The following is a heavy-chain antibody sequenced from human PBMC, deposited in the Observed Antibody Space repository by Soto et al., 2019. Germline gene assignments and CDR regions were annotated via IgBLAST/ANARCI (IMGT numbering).Heavy chain of an antibody. CDR1: GGTFSSYA. J-gene: IGHJ5*02. V-gene: IGHV1-69*06. CDR2: IIPIFDTA. Sequence: QVQLVQSGAEVKKPGSSVKVSCKASGGTFSSYAISWVRQAPGQGLEWMGGIIPIFDTANYAQKFQGRVTIPADKSTRSAYRELSSLRSEDTAVYYCAIGPDRAGWFDPWGQGTLVTVSS. D-gene: IGHD6-19*01. CDR3: AIGPDRAGWFDP.